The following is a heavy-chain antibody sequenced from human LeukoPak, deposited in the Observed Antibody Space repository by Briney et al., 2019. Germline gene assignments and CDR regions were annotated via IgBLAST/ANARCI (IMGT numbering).Heavy chain of an antibody. V-gene: IGHV3-11*05. D-gene: IGHD1-26*01. CDR3: ARARGSGSIGIFDF. Sequence: GGSLRLSCAASGFTFSDYYMTWIRQAPGKGLEWVSYISSSSTYTNYADSVKGRITISRDNAKNSLYLQMDSLRAEDTAMYYCARARGSGSIGIFDFWGQGTLVTVSS. CDR1: GFTFSDYY. CDR2: ISSSSTYT. J-gene: IGHJ4*02.